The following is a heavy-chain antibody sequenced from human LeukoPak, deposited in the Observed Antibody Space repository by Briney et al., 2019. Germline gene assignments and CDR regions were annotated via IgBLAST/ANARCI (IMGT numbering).Heavy chain of an antibody. CDR1: GFTFSDYY. CDR2: ISSSSSYT. V-gene: IGHV3-11*06. J-gene: IGHJ4*02. D-gene: IGHD5-18*01. Sequence: PGGSLRLSCAASGFTFSDYYMSWIRQAPGKGLEWVSYISSSSSYTNYADSVKGRSTISRGNAKNSLYLQMNSLRAEDTAVYYCARGYSYGPTDYWGQGTLVTVSS. CDR3: ARGYSYGPTDY.